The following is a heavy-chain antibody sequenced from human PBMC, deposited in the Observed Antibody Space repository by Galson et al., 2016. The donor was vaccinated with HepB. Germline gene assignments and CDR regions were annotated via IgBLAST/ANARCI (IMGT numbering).Heavy chain of an antibody. CDR2: INTYNGDT. CDR3: ARGALRGNWIDP. J-gene: IGHJ5*02. V-gene: IGHV1-18*01. CDR1: DYAFTTYG. Sequence: SVKVSCKASDYAFTTYGIHWVRQAPGQGLEWMGWINTYNGDTNSAQKIQGRVTMTTDTSTTTAYMELRGLRFDDTAVYYCARGALRGNWIDPWGQGTLVTVSS. D-gene: IGHD3-16*01.